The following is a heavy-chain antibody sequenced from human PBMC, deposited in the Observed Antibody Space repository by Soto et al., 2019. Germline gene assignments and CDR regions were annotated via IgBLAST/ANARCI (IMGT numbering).Heavy chain of an antibody. CDR3: ASLGIAVADYYFDY. CDR1: GYTFTSYD. Sequence: QVQLVQSGAEVKKPGASVKVSCKASGYTFTSYDINWVRQATGQGLEWTGWMNPNSGNTGYAQKFQGRVTMTRNTSISTAYMELSSLRSEATAVYYCASLGIAVADYYFDYWGQGTLVTVSS. D-gene: IGHD6-19*01. CDR2: MNPNSGNT. V-gene: IGHV1-8*01. J-gene: IGHJ4*02.